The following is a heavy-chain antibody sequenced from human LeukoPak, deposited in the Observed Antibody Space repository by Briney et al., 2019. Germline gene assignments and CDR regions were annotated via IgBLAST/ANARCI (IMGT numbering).Heavy chain of an antibody. CDR2: IYYSGST. V-gene: IGHV4-4*02. Sequence: SETLSLTCAVSGGSISSSNWRSWARQPPGKGLEWIGEIYYSGSTNYNPSLKSRVTISVDKSQNQCSLKLSSVTAADTAVYYCARVAVKDIVVVPAAMNWFDPWGQGTLVTVSS. J-gene: IGHJ5*02. D-gene: IGHD2-2*01. CDR1: GGSISSSNW. CDR3: ARVAVKDIVVVPAAMNWFDP.